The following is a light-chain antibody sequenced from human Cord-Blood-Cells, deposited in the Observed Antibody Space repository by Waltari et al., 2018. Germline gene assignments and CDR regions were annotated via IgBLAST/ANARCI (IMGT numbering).Light chain of an antibody. CDR3: SSYTSSYYV. V-gene: IGLV2-14*01. CDR1: SRDVGGYNY. CDR2: DVS. J-gene: IGLJ1*01. Sequence: QSALTQPASVSGSPGQSITIPCTGTSRDVGGYNYVSWYQQHPGKAPKLMIYDVSNRPSGVSNRFSGSKSGNTASLTISGLQAEDEADYYCSSYTSSYYVFGTGTKVTVL.